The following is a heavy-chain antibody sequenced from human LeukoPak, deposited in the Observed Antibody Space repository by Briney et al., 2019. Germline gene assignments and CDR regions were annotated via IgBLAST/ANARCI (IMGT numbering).Heavy chain of an antibody. Sequence: SETLSLTCTVSGDSISKYYWSWIRQTPGQGLEWIGYIYNSGSTIYNPSLKSRVIISVDTSKNQFSLKLSSVTAADTAVYYCAREKQGPYDAFDIWGQGTVVTVSS. V-gene: IGHV4-59*01. J-gene: IGHJ3*02. CDR1: GDSISKYY. CDR3: AREKQGPYDAFDI. CDR2: IYNSGST.